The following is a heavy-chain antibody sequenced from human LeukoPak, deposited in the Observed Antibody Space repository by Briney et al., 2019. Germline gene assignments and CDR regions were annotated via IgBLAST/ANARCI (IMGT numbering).Heavy chain of an antibody. V-gene: IGHV4-39*07. CDR2: IFYSGTT. CDR1: GCSISSSSYY. J-gene: IGHJ4*02. Sequence: SETLSLTCTVSGCSISSSSYYWGWLRQPPGKGLEWIGSIFYSGTTYYNPSLKSRVTILVDKSKNQFSLKLSSVTAADTAVYYCASYGGMYISSWYGYRGEGTLVTVSS. D-gene: IGHD6-13*01. CDR3: ASYGGMYISSWYGY.